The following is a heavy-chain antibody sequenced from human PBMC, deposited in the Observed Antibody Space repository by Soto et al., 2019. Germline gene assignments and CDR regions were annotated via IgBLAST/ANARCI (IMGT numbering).Heavy chain of an antibody. J-gene: IGHJ4*02. Sequence: VKVSCKASGGTFSSYAISWVRQAPGQGLEWMGWMNPNSGNTGYAQKFQGRVTMTRNTSISTAYMELSSLRSEDTAVYYCAREAAALGNDYWGQGTLVTVSS. V-gene: IGHV1-8*02. CDR2: MNPNSGNT. D-gene: IGHD2-2*01. CDR1: GGTFSSYA. CDR3: AREAAALGNDY.